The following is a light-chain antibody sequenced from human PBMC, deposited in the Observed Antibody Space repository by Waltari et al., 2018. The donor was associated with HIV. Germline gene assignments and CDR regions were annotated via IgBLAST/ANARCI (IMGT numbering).Light chain of an antibody. CDR1: SSDVGGYNY. J-gene: IGLJ3*02. V-gene: IGLV2-14*01. CDR2: EVS. CDR3: SSYTSSSTRV. Sequence: QSALTQPASVSGSPAPSITISCPATSSDVGGYNYVSWYQQHPGKAPKLMIYEVSNRPSGVSNRFPGSKSGNTASLTISGLQAEDEADYYCSSYTSSSTRVFGGGTKLTVL.